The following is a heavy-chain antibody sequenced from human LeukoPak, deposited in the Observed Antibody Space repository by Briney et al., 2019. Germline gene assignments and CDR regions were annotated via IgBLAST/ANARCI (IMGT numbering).Heavy chain of an antibody. V-gene: IGHV3-21*01. Sequence: PGGSLRLSCAASGFTFSSYSMNWVRQAPGKGLEWVSSISSSSSYIYYAGSVKGRFTISRDNAKNSLCLQMNSLRAEDTAVYYCARDGRFGELLVDYWGQGTLVTVSS. CDR1: GFTFSSYS. CDR3: ARDGRFGELLVDY. J-gene: IGHJ4*02. CDR2: ISSSSSYI. D-gene: IGHD3-10*01.